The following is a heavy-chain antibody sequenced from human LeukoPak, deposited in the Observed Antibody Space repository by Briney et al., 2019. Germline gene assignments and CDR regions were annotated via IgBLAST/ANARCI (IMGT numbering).Heavy chain of an antibody. CDR3: AREKSSGWFYFDY. Sequence: PGGSLRLSCAASGFTFSDYCMSWIRQAPGKGLEWVSYISSSGTTIYFTDSVKGRFTISRDNAKNSLYLQMNSLRAEDTAVYYCAREKSSGWFYFDYWGQGTLVTVSS. D-gene: IGHD6-19*01. J-gene: IGHJ4*02. CDR1: GFTFSDYC. V-gene: IGHV3-11*01. CDR2: ISSSGTTI.